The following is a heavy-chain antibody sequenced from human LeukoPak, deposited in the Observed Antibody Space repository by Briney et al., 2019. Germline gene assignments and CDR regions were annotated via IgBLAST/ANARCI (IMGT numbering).Heavy chain of an antibody. J-gene: IGHJ4*02. CDR2: IYYSGST. Sequence: SETLSLTCTVSGGSISSFYWSWIRQPPGKGPEWIGYIYYSGSTNYNPSLKSRVTISVDTSKNQFSLKLSSVTAADTAVYYCARVHRSSSWGPGGSYFDYWGQGTLVTVSS. CDR1: GGSISSFY. CDR3: ARVHRSSSWGPGGSYFDY. V-gene: IGHV4-59*01. D-gene: IGHD6-13*01.